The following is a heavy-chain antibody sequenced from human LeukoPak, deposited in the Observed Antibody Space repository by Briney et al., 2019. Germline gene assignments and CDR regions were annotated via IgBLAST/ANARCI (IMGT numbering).Heavy chain of an antibody. J-gene: IGHJ6*02. D-gene: IGHD2-15*01. V-gene: IGHV1-3*01. CDR1: GYTFSSYA. CDR2: INAGNGDT. CDR3: ARGTGCTGGSCSYYGMDV. Sequence: ASVKVSCKGSGYTFSSYATHWVRQAPGQRLEWMGWINAGNGDTKYSQKFQGRVTITRDTSATTAYMELSSLRSEDTAVYYCARGTGCTGGSCSYYGMDVWGQGTTVTVSS.